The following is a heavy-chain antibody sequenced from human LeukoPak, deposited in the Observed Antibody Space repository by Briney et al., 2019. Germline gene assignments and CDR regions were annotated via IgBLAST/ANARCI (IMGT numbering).Heavy chain of an antibody. J-gene: IGHJ4*02. CDR1: GGTFSSYA. CDR2: IIPIFGTA. CDR3: ARRSYDSSGYYQFDY. D-gene: IGHD3-22*01. V-gene: IGHV1-69*05. Sequence: SVKVSCKASGGTFSSYAISWVRQAPGQGLEWMGRIIPIFGTANYAQKFQGRVTITTDESTSTAYMELSSLRSEDTAVYYCARRSYDSSGYYQFDYWGQGTLVTVSS.